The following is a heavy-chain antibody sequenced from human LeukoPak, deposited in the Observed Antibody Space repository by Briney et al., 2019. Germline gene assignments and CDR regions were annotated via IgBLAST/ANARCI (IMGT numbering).Heavy chain of an antibody. Sequence: PGGSLRLSCAASGFTFSSYAMNWVRQAPGKGLEWVSAISGSGGSTYYADSVKGRFTISRDNSKNTLYLQMNSLRAEDTAVYYCAKDPMYSSSWYLGMDVWGQGTTVTVSS. V-gene: IGHV3-23*01. D-gene: IGHD6-13*01. CDR1: GFTFSSYA. CDR2: ISGSGGST. J-gene: IGHJ6*02. CDR3: AKDPMYSSSWYLGMDV.